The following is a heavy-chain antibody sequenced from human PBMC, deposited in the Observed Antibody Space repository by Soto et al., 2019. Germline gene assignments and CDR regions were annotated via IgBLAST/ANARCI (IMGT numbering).Heavy chain of an antibody. D-gene: IGHD6-13*01. Sequence: EVQLVESGGGLVQPGGSLRLSCAASGFTVSSNYMSWVRQAPGKGLEWVSVIYSGGSTYYADSVKGRCTISRDNSKNTLYLNMNSLRAEDTAVYYGARDHGKAAAGYQYQDYYYYYMDVWGKGTTVTVSS. CDR1: GFTVSSNY. CDR3: ARDHGKAAAGYQYQDYYYYYMDV. CDR2: IYSGGST. V-gene: IGHV3-66*01. J-gene: IGHJ6*03.